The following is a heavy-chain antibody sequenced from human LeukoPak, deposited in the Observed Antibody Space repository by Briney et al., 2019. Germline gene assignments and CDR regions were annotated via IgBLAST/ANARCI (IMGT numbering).Heavy chain of an antibody. D-gene: IGHD1-26*01. CDR2: INPNSGGT. CDR3: ARSDHNSWNAFDI. CDR1: GYTFTGYY. J-gene: IGHJ3*02. V-gene: IGHV1-2*02. Sequence: GASVKVSCKASGYTFTGYYMHWVRQAPGQGLEWMGWINPNSGGTNYAQKFQGRVTMTRDTSISTASMELSSLTSEDTAVYYCARSDHNSWNAFDIWGQGTMVTVSS.